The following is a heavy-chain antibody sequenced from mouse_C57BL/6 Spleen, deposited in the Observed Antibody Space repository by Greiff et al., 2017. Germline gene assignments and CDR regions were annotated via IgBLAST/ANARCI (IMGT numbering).Heavy chain of an antibody. CDR1: GFTFSDYG. CDR3: ARPIYYDSDGGFAY. Sequence: EVKLVESGGGLVQPGGSLKLSCAASGFTFSDYGMAWVRQAPRKGPEWVAFISNLAYSIYYADTVTGRFTISSKNAKNTLYLAMSSLRSEDTAMYYCARPIYYDSDGGFAYWGQGTLVTVAA. J-gene: IGHJ3*01. V-gene: IGHV5-15*04. D-gene: IGHD2-4*01. CDR2: ISNLAYSI.